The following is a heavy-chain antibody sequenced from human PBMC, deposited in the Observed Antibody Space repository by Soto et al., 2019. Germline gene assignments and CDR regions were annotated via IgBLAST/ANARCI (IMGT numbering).Heavy chain of an antibody. D-gene: IGHD3-10*01. J-gene: IGHJ4*02. CDR2: IIPFHGVT. V-gene: IGHV1-69*08. CDR1: GGTFSPYT. CDR3: TRDLEITVSTGSFGGF. Sequence: QVQLVQSGAEVKKPGSSVKVSCKASGGTFSPYTINWVRQAPGQGLEWMGRIIPFHGVTNYAQKFQARVTITADKSTSTAYMELSGLRFEEPAMYYCTRDLEITVSTGSFGGFWGRGTLVTVPS.